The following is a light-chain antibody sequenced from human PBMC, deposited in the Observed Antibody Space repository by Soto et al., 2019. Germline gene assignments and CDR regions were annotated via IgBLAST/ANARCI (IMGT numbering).Light chain of an antibody. CDR2: EAS. CDR1: QTISNW. Sequence: DIQMTQSPSTLSASVGDRATITCRASQTISNWLAWYQQKPGKAPKLLIYEASRLENGVPSSFSGSGSGTEFTLTISSLQPDDFATYYCQQYNSHSGTFGQGTKVDIK. V-gene: IGKV1-5*01. CDR3: QQYNSHSGT. J-gene: IGKJ2*01.